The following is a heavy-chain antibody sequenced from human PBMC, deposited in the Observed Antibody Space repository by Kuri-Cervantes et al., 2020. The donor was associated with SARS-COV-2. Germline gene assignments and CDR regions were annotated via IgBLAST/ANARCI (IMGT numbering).Heavy chain of an antibody. D-gene: IGHD4-23*01. CDR2: ISGSGGST. CDR1: GFTFSSYD. CDR3: AKDHYGGNAAFDI. J-gene: IGHJ3*02. Sequence: GGSLRLSCAASGFTFSSYDMSWIRQAPGKGLEWVSAISGSGGSTYYADSVKGRFTISRDNSKNTLYLQMNSLRAEDTAVYYCAKDHYGGNAAFDIWGQGTMVTVSS. V-gene: IGHV3-23*01.